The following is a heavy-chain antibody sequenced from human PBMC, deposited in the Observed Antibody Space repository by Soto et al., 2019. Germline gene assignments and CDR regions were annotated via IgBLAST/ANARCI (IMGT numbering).Heavy chain of an antibody. CDR2: FDPEDGET. J-gene: IGHJ4*02. CDR1: GHTLTELS. CDR3: AAGGTRWLLSPFDY. V-gene: IGHV1-24*01. Sequence: QVQLLQSGAEVKKPGASVKVSCKVSGHTLTELSMHWVQQAPGRGLEWMGGFDPEDGETIFAQKFQGRVTMTEDTSTDSTYMELTSLRSEDPAVYYCAAGGTRWLLSPFDYWGQGTLVTISS. D-gene: IGHD1-1*01.